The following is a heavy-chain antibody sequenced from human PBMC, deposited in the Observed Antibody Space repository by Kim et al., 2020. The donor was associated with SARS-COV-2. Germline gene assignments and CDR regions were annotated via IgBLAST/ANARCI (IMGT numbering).Heavy chain of an antibody. Sequence: SETLSLTCTVSGDPINGYYWSWIRQSAGRGLQWIGRIHSNGNTNYNPSLKSRVAMSVDTSKNEVSLKLKSVTDADSALYYCARGRGTSITTDWFDPWGQG. J-gene: IGHJ5*02. CDR3: ARGRGTSITTDWFDP. D-gene: IGHD3-16*01. CDR1: GDPINGYY. V-gene: IGHV4-4*07. CDR2: IHSNGNT.